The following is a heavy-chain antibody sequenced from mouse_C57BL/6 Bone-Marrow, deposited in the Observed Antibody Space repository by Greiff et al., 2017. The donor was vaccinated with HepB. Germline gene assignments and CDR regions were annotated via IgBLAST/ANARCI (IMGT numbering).Heavy chain of an antibody. D-gene: IGHD1-1*01. V-gene: IGHV5-6*01. CDR1: GFTFSSYG. J-gene: IGHJ3*01. CDR2: ISSGGSYT. Sequence: EVQGVESGGDLVKPGGSLKLSCAASGFTFSSYGMSWVRQTPDKRLEWVATISSGGSYTYYPDSVKGRFTISRDNAKNTLYLQMSSLKSEDTAMYYCARSYPGAWFAYWGRGTLVTVSA. CDR3: ARSYPGAWFAY.